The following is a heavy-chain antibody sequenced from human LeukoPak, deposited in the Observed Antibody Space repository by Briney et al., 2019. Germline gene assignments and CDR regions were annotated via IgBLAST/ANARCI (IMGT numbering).Heavy chain of an antibody. CDR3: ARDRRDIPDAFDI. D-gene: IGHD2-15*01. J-gene: IGHJ3*02. CDR1: GFTVSSNY. CDR2: IYSGGST. Sequence: GGSLRLSCAASGFTVSSNYMSWVRQAPGKGLELVSVIYSGGSTYYADSVKGRFTISRDNSKNTLYLQMNSLRAEDTAVYYCARDRRDIPDAFDIWGQGTMVTVSS. V-gene: IGHV3-66*01.